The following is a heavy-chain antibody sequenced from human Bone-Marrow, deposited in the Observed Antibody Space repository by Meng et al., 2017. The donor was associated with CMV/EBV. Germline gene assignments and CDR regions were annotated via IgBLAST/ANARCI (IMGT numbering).Heavy chain of an antibody. Sequence: GGSLRLSCTASGFTFGAYAMSWVRQVPGKGLEWVGFIRSKAYGGTTEYAASVKGRFTISRDESKSIAYLQMNSLKTEDTAVYYCTSEMLATSSDSWGQGTLVTVSS. V-gene: IGHV3-49*04. CDR1: GFTFGAYA. CDR3: TSEMLATSSDS. J-gene: IGHJ5*01. D-gene: IGHD5-24*01. CDR2: IRSKAYGGTT.